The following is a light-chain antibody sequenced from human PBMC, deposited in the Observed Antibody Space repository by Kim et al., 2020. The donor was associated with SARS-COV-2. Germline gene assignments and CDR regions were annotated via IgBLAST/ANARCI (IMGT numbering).Light chain of an antibody. V-gene: IGKV3-20*01. CDR2: GAS. CDR3: QQYGSSPRT. Sequence: LCPGESATLSCRASQSVSGSKLVWYQQKPGQAPRLLIYGASSRSTGIPDRFSGSGSGTDFTLTISRLEPEDVAVYYCQQYGSSPRTFGQGTKLEI. CDR1: QSVSGSK. J-gene: IGKJ2*01.